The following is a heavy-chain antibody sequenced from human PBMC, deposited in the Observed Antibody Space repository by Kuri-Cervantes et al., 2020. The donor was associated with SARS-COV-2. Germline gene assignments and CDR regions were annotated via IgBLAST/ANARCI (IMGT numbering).Heavy chain of an antibody. J-gene: IGHJ6*03. V-gene: IGHV3-48*04. Sequence: GSLRLSCAASGFTFSSYGMHWVRQAPGKGLEWVSYISSSGSTIYYADSVKGRFTVSRDNAKNSLYLQMNSLRAEDTAVYYCARGVVPAAIRYYYYYYYMDVWGKGTTVTVSS. CDR2: ISSSGSTI. CDR1: GFTFSSYG. D-gene: IGHD2-2*02. CDR3: ARGVVPAAIRYYYYYYYMDV.